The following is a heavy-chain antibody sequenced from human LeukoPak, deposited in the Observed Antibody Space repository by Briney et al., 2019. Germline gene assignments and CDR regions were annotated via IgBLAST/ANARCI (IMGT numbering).Heavy chain of an antibody. CDR3: AKGLPYESRAYYDRLFDE. CDR2: INPNSGGT. Sequence: ASVKVSCKASGYTFTGYYLHWVRQAPGQGLEWMGWINPNSGGTIYAQKFQGRVTMTRDTSISTAYMELSRLRSDDTAVYYCAKGLPYESRAYYDRLFDEWGQGTLVTVSS. V-gene: IGHV1-2*02. J-gene: IGHJ4*02. D-gene: IGHD3-22*01. CDR1: GYTFTGYY.